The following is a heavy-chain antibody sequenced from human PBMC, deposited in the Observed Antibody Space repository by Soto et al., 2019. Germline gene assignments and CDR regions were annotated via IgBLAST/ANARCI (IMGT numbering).Heavy chain of an antibody. CDR2: ISYDGSNK. D-gene: IGHD6-19*01. CDR1: GFTFSSYG. J-gene: IGHJ4*02. V-gene: IGHV3-30*18. Sequence: QVQLVESGGGVVQPGRSLRLSCAASGFTFSSYGMHWVRQAPGKGLEWLAVISYDGSNKYYADSVKGRFTISRDNSKKTLYLQVNRLRAEDTAMYYCAKDYGSGWTMGDFWGQGTLVTVSS. CDR3: AKDYGSGWTMGDF.